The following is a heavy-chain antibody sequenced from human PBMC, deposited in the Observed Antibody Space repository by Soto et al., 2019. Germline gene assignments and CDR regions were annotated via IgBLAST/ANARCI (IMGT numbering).Heavy chain of an antibody. CDR3: AVPHPWSESWRGHDYVWGSYRHYGMDV. J-gene: IGHJ6*02. Sequence: QVQLVQSGAEVKKPGSSVKVSCKASGGTFSSYAISWVRQAPGQGLEWMGGIIPIFGTANYAQKLQGRVTITADESTSTAYMELSSLRSEDTAVYYCAVPHPWSESWRGHDYVWGSYRHYGMDVWGQGTTVTVSS. CDR1: GGTFSSYA. CDR2: IIPIFGTA. V-gene: IGHV1-69*01. D-gene: IGHD3-16*02.